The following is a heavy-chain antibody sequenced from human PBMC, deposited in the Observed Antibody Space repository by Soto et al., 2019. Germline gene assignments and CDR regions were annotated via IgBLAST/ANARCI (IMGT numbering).Heavy chain of an antibody. CDR3: ARGRFRVVTATGLILYYYYHGMDV. Sequence: SETLSLTCAVYGGSFSGYYWSWIRQPPGKGLEWIGEINHSGSTNYNPSLKSRVTISVDTSKNQFSLKLSSVTAADTAVYYCARGRFRVVTATGLILYYYYHGMDVWGQGTTVTVSS. D-gene: IGHD2-21*02. CDR2: INHSGST. V-gene: IGHV4-34*01. CDR1: GGSFSGYY. J-gene: IGHJ6*02.